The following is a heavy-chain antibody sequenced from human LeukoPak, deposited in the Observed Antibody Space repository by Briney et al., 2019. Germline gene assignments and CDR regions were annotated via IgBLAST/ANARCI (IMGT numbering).Heavy chain of an antibody. CDR1: GFNFSSYG. CDR3: AKDSGSPKYYDFWSGYSYYFDY. V-gene: IGHV3-23*01. CDR2: ISGSGASA. D-gene: IGHD3-3*01. Sequence: GGSLRLSCAASGFNFSSYGMSWVRQAPGKGLECVSAISGSGASAYYADSVKGRFTISRDNSKNTLYLQMNSLRAEDTAVYYCAKDSGSPKYYDFWSGYSYYFDYWGQGTLVTVSS. J-gene: IGHJ4*02.